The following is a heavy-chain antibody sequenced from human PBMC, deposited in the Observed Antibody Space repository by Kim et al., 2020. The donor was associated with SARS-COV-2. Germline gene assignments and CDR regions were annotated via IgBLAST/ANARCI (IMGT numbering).Heavy chain of an antibody. CDR2: ISSNGRST. CDR3: VRQMFEHSSSSGGWFDT. D-gene: IGHD6-6*01. CDR1: GDSMTGYY. V-gene: IGHV4-59*08. J-gene: IGHJ5*01. Sequence: SETLSLSCSVSGDSMTGYYWSWIRQPPGKGLEWIGYISSNGRSTSYSPALKTRVAMPVDTAEHQISLQLRSVTAADTAGYFCVRQMFEHSSSSGGWFDT.